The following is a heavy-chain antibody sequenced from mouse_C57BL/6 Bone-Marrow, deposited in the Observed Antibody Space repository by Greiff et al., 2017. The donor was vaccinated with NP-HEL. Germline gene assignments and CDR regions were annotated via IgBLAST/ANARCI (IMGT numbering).Heavy chain of an antibody. CDR1: GFTFTDYY. D-gene: IGHD2-3*01. Sequence: DVMLVESGGGLVQPGGSLSLSCAASGFTFTDYYMSWVRQPPGKALEWLGFIRNKANGYTTEYSASVKGRFTISRDNSQSILYLQMNALRAEDSATYYCARLDGYFFFDYWGQGTTLTVSS. CDR2: IRNKANGYTT. V-gene: IGHV7-3*01. CDR3: ARLDGYFFFDY. J-gene: IGHJ2*01.